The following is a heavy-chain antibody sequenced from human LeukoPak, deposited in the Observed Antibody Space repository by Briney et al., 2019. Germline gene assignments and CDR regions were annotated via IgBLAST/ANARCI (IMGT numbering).Heavy chain of an antibody. Sequence: GRSLRLSCAASGFTVSSNYMSWVRQAPGKGLEWVSVIYSGGSTYYADSVKGRFTISRDNSKNTLYLQMNSLRAEDTAVYYCAGAGAAAGPYYYYGMDVWGQGTTVTVSS. CDR2: IYSGGST. J-gene: IGHJ6*02. CDR1: GFTVSSNY. CDR3: AGAGAAAGPYYYYGMDV. D-gene: IGHD6-13*01. V-gene: IGHV3-66*01.